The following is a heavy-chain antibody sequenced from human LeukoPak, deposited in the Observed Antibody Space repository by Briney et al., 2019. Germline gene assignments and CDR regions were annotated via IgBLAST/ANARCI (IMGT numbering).Heavy chain of an antibody. J-gene: IGHJ4*02. V-gene: IGHV3-66*01. D-gene: IGHD6-19*01. CDR1: GFTVSSKY. Sequence: GGSLRLSCAASGFTVSSKYMGWVRQAPGKGPEWVSVIHPGGTIYYADSVKGTFTISIDNSKNTLYLEMNTLRVEDTAVYYCAMYSSAWYAVYWGQGTLVTVSS. CDR2: IHPGGTI. CDR3: AMYSSAWYAVY.